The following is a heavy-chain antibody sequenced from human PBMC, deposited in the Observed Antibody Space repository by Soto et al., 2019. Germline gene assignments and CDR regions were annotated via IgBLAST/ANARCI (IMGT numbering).Heavy chain of an antibody. J-gene: IGHJ6*03. D-gene: IGHD3-9*01. CDR1: GYTFTSYD. Sequence: GASVKVSCKASGYTFTSYDINWVRQATGQGLEWMGWMNPNSGNTGYAQKFQGRVTMTRNTSISTAYMELSSLRSEDTAVYYCARRGRRYFDCLRHFHYYYMDVWGKGTTVTV. CDR3: ARRGRRYFDCLRHFHYYYMDV. CDR2: MNPNSGNT. V-gene: IGHV1-8*01.